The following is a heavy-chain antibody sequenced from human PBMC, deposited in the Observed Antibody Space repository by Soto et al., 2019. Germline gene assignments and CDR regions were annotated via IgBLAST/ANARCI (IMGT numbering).Heavy chain of an antibody. J-gene: IGHJ4*02. CDR1: GFTFSSYA. Sequence: PGGSLRLSCAASGFTFSSYAMHWVRQAPGKGLEWVAVISYDGSNKYYADSVKGRFTISRDNSKNTLYLQMSSLRAEDTAVYYCVKDRGIYDSSGYYYFDYWGQGSLVTVSS. V-gene: IGHV3-30*14. CDR2: ISYDGSNK. D-gene: IGHD3-22*01. CDR3: VKDRGIYDSSGYYYFDY.